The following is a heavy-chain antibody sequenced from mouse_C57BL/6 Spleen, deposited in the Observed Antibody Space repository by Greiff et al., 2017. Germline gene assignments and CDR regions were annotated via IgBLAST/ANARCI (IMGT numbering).Heavy chain of an antibody. V-gene: IGHV1-78*01. Sequence: VQLQQSDAELVKPGASVKISCKVSGYTFTDHTIHWMKQRPEQGLEWIGYIYPRDGSTKYNEKFKGKATLTADKSSSPAYMQLNSLTSEDSAVYFCAREGFYYYGSSYDFDYWGQGTTLTVSS. D-gene: IGHD1-1*01. J-gene: IGHJ2*01. CDR2: IYPRDGST. CDR3: AREGFYYYGSSYDFDY. CDR1: GYTFTDHT.